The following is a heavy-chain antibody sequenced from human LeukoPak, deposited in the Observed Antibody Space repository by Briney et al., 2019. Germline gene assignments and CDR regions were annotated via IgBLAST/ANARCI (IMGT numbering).Heavy chain of an antibody. D-gene: IGHD3-22*01. J-gene: IGHJ4*02. CDR3: ATLQSSGYDYSDY. V-gene: IGHV4-59*08. CDR2: IYYTGST. CDR1: GASISSYY. Sequence: TPSETLSPTCTVSGASISSYYWSWIRQPPGKELEWIGYIYYTGSTDYNPSLKSRVTMSVDTSKKQFSLKLSSVTAADTAVYYCATLQSSGYDYSDYWGQGILVTVSS.